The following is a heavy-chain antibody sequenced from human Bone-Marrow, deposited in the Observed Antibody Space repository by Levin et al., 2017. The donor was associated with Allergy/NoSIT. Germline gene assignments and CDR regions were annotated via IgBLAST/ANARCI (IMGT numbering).Heavy chain of an antibody. V-gene: IGHV3-7*03. CDR2: IQADGSEE. CDR1: GFTFSDSW. CDR3: VGDYGSP. Sequence: SCVASGFTFSDSWMRWVRQAPEKGLEWVASIQADGSEEHYADSLKGRFTISRDNAKNSVFLQINTLRVEDTARYYCVGDYGSPWGQGTQVTVSS. J-gene: IGHJ5*02. D-gene: IGHD1-26*01.